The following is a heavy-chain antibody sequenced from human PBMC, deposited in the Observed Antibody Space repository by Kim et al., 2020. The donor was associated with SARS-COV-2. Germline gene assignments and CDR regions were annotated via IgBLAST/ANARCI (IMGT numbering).Heavy chain of an antibody. CDR1: GGTFSSYA. J-gene: IGHJ3*02. Sequence: SVKVSCKASGGTFSSYAISWVRQAPGQGLEWMGGIIPIFGTANYAQKFQGRVTITADESTSTAYMELSSLRSEDTAVYYCARDIATRRWKEGDAFDIWGQGTMVTVSS. CDR3: ARDIATRRWKEGDAFDI. CDR2: IIPIFGTA. V-gene: IGHV1-69*13. D-gene: IGHD4-17*01.